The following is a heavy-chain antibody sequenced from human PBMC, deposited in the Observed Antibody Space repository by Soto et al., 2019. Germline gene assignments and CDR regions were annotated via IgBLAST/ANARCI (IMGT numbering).Heavy chain of an antibody. CDR3: ARTTVTASYYYMDV. Sequence: ASVKVSCKASGYTFTNYGFTWVRQAPGQGLEWLGWISTYNGNTKYAQKVQGRLTMTTDTSTSTANMELTSLRSDDTALYYCARTTVTASYYYMDVWGKGSTVTVAS. CDR2: ISTYNGNT. CDR1: GYTFTNYG. J-gene: IGHJ6*03. V-gene: IGHV1-18*01. D-gene: IGHD4-17*01.